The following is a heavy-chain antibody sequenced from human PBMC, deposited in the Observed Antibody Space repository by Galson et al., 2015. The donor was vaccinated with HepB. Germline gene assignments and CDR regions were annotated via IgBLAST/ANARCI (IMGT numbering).Heavy chain of an antibody. CDR2: ISYEGSNN. V-gene: IGHV3-30*18. Sequence: QSLSCPASGLTFSSYGMHWLRQAPGTGLDWVAVISYEGSNNYYADSVKGLFTIPRDISKNTLYLQMNSLRAEDTAVYDWAKEVYDAFDIWGQVTIVPVAS. CDR3: AKEVYDAFDI. CDR1: GLTFSSYG. J-gene: IGHJ3*02.